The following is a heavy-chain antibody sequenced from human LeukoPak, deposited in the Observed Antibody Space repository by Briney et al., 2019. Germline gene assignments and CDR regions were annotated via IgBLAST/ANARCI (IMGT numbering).Heavy chain of an antibody. CDR1: GGSFSGYY. CDR3: ARRFCSSTSCYWHWFDP. J-gene: IGHJ5*02. D-gene: IGHD2-2*01. CDR2: INHSGST. Sequence: PSETLSLTCAVYGGSFSGYYWSWIRQPPGKGLEWIGEINHSGSTNYNPSLKSRVIISVDTSKNQFSLKLSSVTAADTAVYYCARRFCSSTSCYWHWFDPWGQGTLVTVSS. V-gene: IGHV4-34*01.